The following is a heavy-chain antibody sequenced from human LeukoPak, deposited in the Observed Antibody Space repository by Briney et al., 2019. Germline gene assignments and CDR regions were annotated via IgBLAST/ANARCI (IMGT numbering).Heavy chain of an antibody. V-gene: IGHV3-64*01. Sequence: GGALRLSCAASGFTCSSYAMHWVRQAPGKGLEYVSAISSNGGSTYYANSEKGRFTISRDNSKNTLYLQMGSLRAEDMAVYYCAREWGSYNHDAFDIWGQGTMVTVSS. CDR2: ISSNGGST. CDR1: GFTCSSYA. CDR3: AREWGSYNHDAFDI. D-gene: IGHD5-24*01. J-gene: IGHJ3*02.